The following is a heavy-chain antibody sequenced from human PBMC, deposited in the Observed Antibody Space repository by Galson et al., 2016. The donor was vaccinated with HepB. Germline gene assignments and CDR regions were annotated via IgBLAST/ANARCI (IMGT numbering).Heavy chain of an antibody. J-gene: IGHJ4*02. Sequence: SLRLSCAASGFSVTSYAMSWVRQAPGKGLEWVSGMIGNGGDPYYADSVTGRFTISRDNSKSTLFLQMNGLRVDDTALYYCAREAADDFDTSGYFDYWGQGTLVTVSS. D-gene: IGHD6-25*01. CDR3: AREAADDFDTSGYFDY. CDR2: MIGNGGDP. CDR1: GFSVTSYA. V-gene: IGHV3-23*01.